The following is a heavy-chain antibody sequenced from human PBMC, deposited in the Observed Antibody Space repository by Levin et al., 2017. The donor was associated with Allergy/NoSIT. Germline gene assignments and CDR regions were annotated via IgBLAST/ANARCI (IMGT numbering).Heavy chain of an antibody. Sequence: LSLTCAASGFTFDDYAMHWVRHAPGKGLEWVSSISWNSHKIDYADSVKGRFTISRDSAKNSLFLQMNSLRAEDTALYYCAKGAAAAGDLFDYWGQGTLVTVSS. V-gene: IGHV3-9*01. D-gene: IGHD6-13*01. J-gene: IGHJ4*02. CDR3: AKGAAAAGDLFDY. CDR1: GFTFDDYA. CDR2: ISWNSHKI.